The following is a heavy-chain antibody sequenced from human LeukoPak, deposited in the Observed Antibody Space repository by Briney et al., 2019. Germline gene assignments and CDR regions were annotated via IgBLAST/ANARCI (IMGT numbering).Heavy chain of an antibody. D-gene: IGHD6-6*01. CDR3: ARNISSSGIYYYYYMDV. V-gene: IGHV3-53*01. J-gene: IGHJ6*03. CDR1: GFTVSNNY. CDR2: IYSGGST. Sequence: PGGSPRLSCAASGFTVSNNYMSWVRQAPGKGLEWVSVIYSGGSTYYADSVKGRFTISRDNSKNTLYLQMNSLRAEDTAVYYCARNISSSGIYYYYYMDVWGKGTTVTVSS.